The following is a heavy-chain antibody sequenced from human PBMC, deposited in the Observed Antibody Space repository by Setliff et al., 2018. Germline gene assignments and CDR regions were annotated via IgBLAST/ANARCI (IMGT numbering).Heavy chain of an antibody. CDR1: EGSLSTYY. V-gene: IGHV4-59*01. CDR3: ARGGTFRYFDF. J-gene: IGHJ4*02. D-gene: IGHD5-12*01. CDR2: VYYSGTA. Sequence: ASETLSLTCTGSEGSLSTYYWSWIRQPPGKGLEFIGYVYYSGTANYSPSLRSRLTISIDTSKNQFSLKLRSVTAADTAVYYCARGGTFRYFDFWGQGAPVTVSS.